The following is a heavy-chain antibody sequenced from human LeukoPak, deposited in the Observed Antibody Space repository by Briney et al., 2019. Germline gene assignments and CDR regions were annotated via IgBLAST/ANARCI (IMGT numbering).Heavy chain of an antibody. CDR3: AREGYYGSGSYPSFDY. CDR2: ISYDGSNK. D-gene: IGHD3-10*01. V-gene: IGHV3-30-3*01. J-gene: IGHJ4*02. CDR1: GFTFSSYA. Sequence: GRSLRLSCAASGFTFSSYAMHWVRQAPGKGLEWVGVISYDGSNKYYADSVKGRFTISRDNSKKTLYLQMNSLRAEDTAVYYCAREGYYGSGSYPSFDYWGQGTLVTASS.